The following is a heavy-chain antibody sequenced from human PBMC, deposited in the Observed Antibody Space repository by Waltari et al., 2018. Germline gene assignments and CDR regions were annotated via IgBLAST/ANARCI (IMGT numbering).Heavy chain of an antibody. CDR1: IFIFRRYW. CDR3: ARGGSYINS. J-gene: IGHJ5*02. Sequence: DVQLVESGGGSVQPGGSLRLSCVDAIFIFRRYWRSWVGKAPGKGLEWVANIRHDGDAKDYVDSVKGRFTISRDNAKNSLFLQMNSLKAEDTAVYYCARGGSYINSWGQGTRVTVSS. CDR2: IRHDGDAK. D-gene: IGHD3-16*01. V-gene: IGHV3-7*04.